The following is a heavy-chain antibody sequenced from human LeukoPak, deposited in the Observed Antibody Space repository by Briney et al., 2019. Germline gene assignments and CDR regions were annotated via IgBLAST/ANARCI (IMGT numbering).Heavy chain of an antibody. Sequence: PSETLSLTCAVSGFSISSGYYWGWIRQPPGKGLEWIGNIYHSGLTAYNPSLPSRVTISLDTFKTQFSLKLISVTAADTAMYYCARRQRVVVPAADPPHGFDVWGQGTMVTVSS. CDR3: ARRQRVVVPAADPPHGFDV. V-gene: IGHV4-38-2*01. J-gene: IGHJ3*01. CDR2: IYHSGLT. D-gene: IGHD2-2*01. CDR1: GFSISSGYY.